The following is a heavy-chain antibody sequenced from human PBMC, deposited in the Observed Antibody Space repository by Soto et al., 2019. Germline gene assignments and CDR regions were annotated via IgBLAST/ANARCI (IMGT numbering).Heavy chain of an antibody. V-gene: IGHV4-39*01. CDR1: GGSISSITYY. J-gene: IGHJ4*02. CDR2: IYESGST. CDR3: ARRITVPDNYFDL. Sequence: TSETLSLTCAVSGGSISSITYYWGWIRQPPGKGLEWIGSIYESGSTYYNPSLKSRVTISVDTSKTQFSLRLSSVTAADTAVYYCARRITVPDNYFDLWGQGTLVTVSS. D-gene: IGHD4-17*01.